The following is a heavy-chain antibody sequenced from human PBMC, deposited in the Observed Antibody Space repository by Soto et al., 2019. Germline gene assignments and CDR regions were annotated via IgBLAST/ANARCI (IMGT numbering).Heavy chain of an antibody. D-gene: IGHD2-15*01. CDR1: GGTFSSYT. Sequence: QVQLVQSGAEVKKPGSSVKVSCKASGGTFSSYTISWVRQAPGQGLEWMGRIIPILGIANYAQKFQGRVTITADKSTSTAYMELSSLRSEDTAVYYRARAAGYCSGGSCYLWAFDIWGQGTMVTVSS. CDR3: ARAAGYCSGGSCYLWAFDI. CDR2: IIPILGIA. J-gene: IGHJ3*02. V-gene: IGHV1-69*02.